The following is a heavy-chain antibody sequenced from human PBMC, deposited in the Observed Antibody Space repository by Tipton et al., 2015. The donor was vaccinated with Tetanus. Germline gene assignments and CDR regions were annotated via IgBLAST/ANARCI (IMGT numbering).Heavy chain of an antibody. J-gene: IGHJ5*02. CDR1: GTSISDKKYY. V-gene: IGHV4-39*02. CDR3: ARHLYGYWFDP. CDR2: IYFQGSP. D-gene: IGHD2/OR15-2a*01. Sequence: TLSLTCTVSGTSISDKKYYWGWIRQAPGKGLEWIASIYFQGSPYYSPSLKSRLTIDVDTSQNLFSLTLTSATAADTAVYFCARHLYGYWFDPWGQGILVTVSS.